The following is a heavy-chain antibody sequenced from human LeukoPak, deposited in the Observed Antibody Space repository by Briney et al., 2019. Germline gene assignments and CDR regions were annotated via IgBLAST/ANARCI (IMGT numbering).Heavy chain of an antibody. CDR1: GFSFSNYG. Sequence: PGGSLRLSCAASGFSFSNYGMHWVRQAPGKGLEWVAVVSFDEGQKYYADTVKGRFSISRDNSNNTLFLQMNSLRADDTAVYYCAKDIGYYFGSGSYFHYWGQGTLVTVSS. CDR2: VSFDEGQK. J-gene: IGHJ4*02. V-gene: IGHV3-30*18. CDR3: AKDIGYYFGSGSYFHY. D-gene: IGHD3-10*01.